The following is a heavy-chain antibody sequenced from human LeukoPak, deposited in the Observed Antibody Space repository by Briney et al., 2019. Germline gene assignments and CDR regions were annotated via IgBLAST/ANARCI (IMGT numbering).Heavy chain of an antibody. Sequence: ASVKLSCKASGDTFSSYAISWVPQAPGQGLECMRRITPIFGTAIYAEKFQGRVTFTTDESTSTLYVDVRSLRSEDTAVYYCARSSGIAARTDDFDYWGQGTLVTVPS. CDR3: ARSSGIAARTDDFDY. CDR1: GDTFSSYA. D-gene: IGHD6-6*01. CDR2: ITPIFGTA. J-gene: IGHJ4*02. V-gene: IGHV1-69*05.